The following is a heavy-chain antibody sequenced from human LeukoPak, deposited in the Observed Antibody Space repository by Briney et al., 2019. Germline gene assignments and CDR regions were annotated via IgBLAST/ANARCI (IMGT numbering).Heavy chain of an antibody. CDR1: GGSISSSSYY. D-gene: IGHD6-13*01. Sequence: PSETLSLTCTVSGGSISSSSYYWGWIRQPPGKGLEWIGSIYYSGSTYYNPSLKSRVTISVDTSKNQFSLKLSSVTAADTAVYYCASWYSSSWYGWFDPWGQGTLVTVSS. CDR3: ASWYSSSWYGWFDP. CDR2: IYYSGST. V-gene: IGHV4-39*01. J-gene: IGHJ5*02.